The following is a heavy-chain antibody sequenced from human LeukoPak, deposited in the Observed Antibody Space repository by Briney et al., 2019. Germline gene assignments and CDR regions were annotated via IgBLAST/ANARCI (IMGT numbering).Heavy chain of an antibody. CDR3: AKGITSGWYVFDY. Sequence: GGSLRLSCAASGFTFSSYAMTWVRQAPGKGLEWVSAISGSGGTTSYADSVKGRFTISRDNSKNTLYLQMNSLRAEDTALYYCAKGITSGWYVFDYWGQGTLVTVSS. V-gene: IGHV3-23*01. D-gene: IGHD6-19*01. CDR1: GFTFSSYA. J-gene: IGHJ4*02. CDR2: ISGSGGTT.